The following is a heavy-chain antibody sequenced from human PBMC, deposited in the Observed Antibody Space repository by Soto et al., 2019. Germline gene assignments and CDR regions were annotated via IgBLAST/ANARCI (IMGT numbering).Heavy chain of an antibody. Sequence: SETLSLTCTVSGGSIGSSSYYWGWIRQPPGKGLEWIGSIYYSGSTYYNPSLKSRVTISVDTSKNQFSLKLSSVTAADTAVYYCARIYLAWLLFHSIFAYWGQGTLVTVSS. J-gene: IGHJ4*02. CDR2: IYYSGST. CDR1: GGSIGSSSYY. D-gene: IGHD3-3*01. CDR3: ARIYLAWLLFHSIFAY. V-gene: IGHV4-39*01.